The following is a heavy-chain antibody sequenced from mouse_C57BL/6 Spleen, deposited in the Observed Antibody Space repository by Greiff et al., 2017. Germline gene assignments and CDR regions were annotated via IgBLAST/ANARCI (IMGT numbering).Heavy chain of an antibody. Sequence: EVQLQQSGPVLVKPGASVKMSCKASGYTFTDYYMNWVKQSHGKSLEWIGVINPYNGGTSYNQKFKGKATLTVDKSSSTAYMELNSLTSEDSAVYYCARDYYGSFGDYWGQGTSVTVSS. J-gene: IGHJ4*01. V-gene: IGHV1-19*01. CDR1: GYTFTDYY. CDR3: ARDYYGSFGDY. CDR2: INPYNGGT. D-gene: IGHD1-1*01.